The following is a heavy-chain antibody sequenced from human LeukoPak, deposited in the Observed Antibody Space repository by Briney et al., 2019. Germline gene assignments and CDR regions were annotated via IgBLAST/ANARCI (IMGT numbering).Heavy chain of an antibody. Sequence: ASVKVSCKASGYTFTSYDINWVRQATGQGLEWMGWINPNSGGTNYAQKFQGRVTMTRDTSISTAYMELSRLRSDDTAVYYCAREGGGGSYVYWGQGTLVTVSS. J-gene: IGHJ4*02. CDR1: GYTFTSYD. CDR3: AREGGGGSYVY. CDR2: INPNSGGT. D-gene: IGHD1-26*01. V-gene: IGHV1-2*02.